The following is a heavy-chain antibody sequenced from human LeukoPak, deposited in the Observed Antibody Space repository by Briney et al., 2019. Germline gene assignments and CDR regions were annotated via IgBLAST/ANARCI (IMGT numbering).Heavy chain of an antibody. V-gene: IGHV3-21*01. CDR3: ARDASPDIVVVPTSFDY. CDR1: GFTFSSYS. D-gene: IGHD2-2*01. J-gene: IGHJ4*02. Sequence: PGGSLRLSCAASGFTFSSYSMNWVRQAPGKGLEWVSSISSSSSYIYYADSVKGRFTISRDNAKNSLYLQMNSLRAEDTAVYYCARDASPDIVVVPTSFDYWGQGTLVTASS. CDR2: ISSSSSYI.